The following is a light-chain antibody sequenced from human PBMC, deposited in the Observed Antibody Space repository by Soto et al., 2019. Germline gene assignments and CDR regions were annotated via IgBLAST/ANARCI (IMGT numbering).Light chain of an antibody. CDR1: QSISSY. CDR2: AAS. J-gene: IGKJ5*01. V-gene: IGKV1-39*01. Sequence: DFQMTQSPSTLSASVGDRVTITCRASQSISSYLNWYQQKPGKAPKLLIYAASSLQSGVPSRFSGSGSGTDFTLTISSLQPEDFATYYCQQSYSTTINFGQGTRLE. CDR3: QQSYSTTIN.